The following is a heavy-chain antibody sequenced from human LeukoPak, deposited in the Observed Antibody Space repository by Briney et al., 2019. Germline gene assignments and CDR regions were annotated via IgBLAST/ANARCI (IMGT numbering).Heavy chain of an antibody. V-gene: IGHV1-46*01. D-gene: IGHD5-12*01. CDR2: INPSGGST. CDR3: ARVVVATIRTDAFGI. Sequence: ASVKVSCKASGYTFTSYYMHWVRQAPGQGLEWMGIINPSGGSTSYAQKFQGRVTMTRDTSTSTVYMELSSLRSEDTAVYYCARVVVATIRTDAFGIWGQGTMVTVSS. CDR1: GYTFTSYY. J-gene: IGHJ3*02.